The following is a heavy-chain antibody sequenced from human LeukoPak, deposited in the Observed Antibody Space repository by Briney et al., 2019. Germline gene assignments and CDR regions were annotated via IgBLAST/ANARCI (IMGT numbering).Heavy chain of an antibody. J-gene: IGHJ3*02. V-gene: IGHV3-30*18. CDR1: GFTFSSYG. CDR2: ISYDGSNK. D-gene: IGHD3-22*01. CDR3: AKDGPGYDSSGTDDAFDI. Sequence: GGSPRLSCAASGFTFSSYGMHWVRQALGKGLEWVAVISYDGSNKYYADSVKGRFTISRDNSKNTLYLQMNSLRAEDTAVYYCAKDGPGYDSSGTDDAFDIWGQGTMVTVSS.